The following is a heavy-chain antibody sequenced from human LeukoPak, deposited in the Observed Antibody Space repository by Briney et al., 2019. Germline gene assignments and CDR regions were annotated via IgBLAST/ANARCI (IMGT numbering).Heavy chain of an antibody. Sequence: SETLSLTCTVSGGSISSYYWSWIRQPPGKGLEWIGYIYYSGSTNYNPSLKSRVTISVDTSKNQFSLKLSSVTAADTAVYYCARAFVNYDILTGYFPGAFDYWGQGTLVTVSS. J-gene: IGHJ4*02. CDR3: ARAFVNYDILTGYFPGAFDY. CDR1: GGSISSYY. D-gene: IGHD3-9*01. V-gene: IGHV4-59*01. CDR2: IYYSGST.